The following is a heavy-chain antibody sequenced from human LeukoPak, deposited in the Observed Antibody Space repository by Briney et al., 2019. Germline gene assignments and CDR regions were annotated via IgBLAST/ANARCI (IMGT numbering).Heavy chain of an antibody. Sequence: GGSLRLSCAASGFTVSSNYMSWVRQAPGKGLEWVSVIYSGGSTYYADSVKGRFTISRDNSKNTLYLQMNSLRAEDTAVYYCAREVPYSSSYDYWGQGTLVTVSS. D-gene: IGHD6-6*01. CDR1: GFTVSSNY. V-gene: IGHV3-66*02. CDR3: AREVPYSSSYDY. J-gene: IGHJ4*02. CDR2: IYSGGST.